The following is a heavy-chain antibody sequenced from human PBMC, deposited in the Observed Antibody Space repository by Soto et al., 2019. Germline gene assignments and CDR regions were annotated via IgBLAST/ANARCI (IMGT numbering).Heavy chain of an antibody. V-gene: IGHV4-30-2*01. CDR1: GGSISSGGYS. J-gene: IGHJ4*02. Sequence: SETLSLTCAVSGGSISSGGYSWSWIRQPPGKGLEWIGYIYHSGSTYYNPSLKSRVTISVDRSKNQFSLKLSSVTAADTAVYYCARDYGSGSYYPAYWGQGTLVTVSS. D-gene: IGHD3-10*01. CDR2: IYHSGST. CDR3: ARDYGSGSYYPAY.